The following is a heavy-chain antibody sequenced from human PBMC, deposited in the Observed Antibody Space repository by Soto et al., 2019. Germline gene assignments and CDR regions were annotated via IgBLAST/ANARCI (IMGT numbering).Heavy chain of an antibody. CDR3: AKGHVDTAMVMGY. CDR2: ISYDGSNK. V-gene: IGHV3-30*18. Sequence: PGGSLRLSCAASGFTFSSYGMHWVRQAPGKGLEWVAVISYDGSNKYYADSVKGRFTISRDNSKNTLYLQMNSLRAEDTAAYYCAKGHVDTAMVMGYWGQGTLVTVSS. J-gene: IGHJ4*02. D-gene: IGHD5-18*01. CDR1: GFTFSSYG.